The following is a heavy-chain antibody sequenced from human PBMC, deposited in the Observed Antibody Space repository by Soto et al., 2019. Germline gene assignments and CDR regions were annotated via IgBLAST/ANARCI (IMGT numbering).Heavy chain of an antibody. J-gene: IGHJ4*02. V-gene: IGHV1-18*01. CDR3: ARDPPPAEY. Sequence: QVQLVQSGAEVKKPGASVKVSCKASGYTFTSYYISWVRQAPGQGLEWMGWISAYNGNTNYAQKLQGRVTMTTDTSTSTADVELRILRTDATAGYYCARDPPPAEYWGQGTLVTVFS. CDR2: ISAYNGNT. CDR1: GYTFTSYY.